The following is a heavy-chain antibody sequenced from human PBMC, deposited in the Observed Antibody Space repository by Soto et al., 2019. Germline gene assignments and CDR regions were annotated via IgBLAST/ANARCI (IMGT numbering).Heavy chain of an antibody. CDR2: SRNKANSYTT. D-gene: IGHD3-22*01. CDR1: GFIFSDHY. Sequence: GSLRLSCAASGFIFSDHYMDWVRQAPGKGLEWVGRSRNKANSYTTEYAASVKGRFTISRDDSENSLFLQMSSLKTEDTALYYCVKAYYDSGHYGFDFWGQGTLVTVSS. CDR3: VKAYYDSGHYGFDF. J-gene: IGHJ4*02. V-gene: IGHV3-72*01.